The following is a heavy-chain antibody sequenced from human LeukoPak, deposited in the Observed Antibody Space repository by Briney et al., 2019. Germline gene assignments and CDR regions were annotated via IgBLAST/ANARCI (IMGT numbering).Heavy chain of an antibody. CDR1: GFTFNNYL. CDR2: IKEDGSEK. J-gene: IGHJ2*01. D-gene: IGHD2-2*01. V-gene: IGHV3-7*01. CDR3: ARAMDL. Sequence: GGSLRLSCAASGFTFNNYLMTWVRQAPGKGLEWVANIKEDGSEKYYVDSVKGRFTISRDNAKNSLFLQMNSLRAEDTAVYYCARAMDLWGRGTLVTVSS.